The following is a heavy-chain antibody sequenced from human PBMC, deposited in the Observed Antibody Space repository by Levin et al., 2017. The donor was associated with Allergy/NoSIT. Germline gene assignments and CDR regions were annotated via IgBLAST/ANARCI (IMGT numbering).Heavy chain of an antibody. V-gene: IGHV3-74*01. CDR1: GFTFSSYS. J-gene: IGHJ4*02. CDR2: IKSDGSST. CDR3: ARDLVNGHDSIFDY. D-gene: IGHD5-12*01. Sequence: AGGSLRLSCAASGFTFSSYSMHWVRQAPGKGLVWVSCIKSDGSSTNNADFVKGRFTIPRDNAKNTLYLQMNSLRAEDTAVYYCARDLVNGHDSIFDYWGQGTLVTVSS.